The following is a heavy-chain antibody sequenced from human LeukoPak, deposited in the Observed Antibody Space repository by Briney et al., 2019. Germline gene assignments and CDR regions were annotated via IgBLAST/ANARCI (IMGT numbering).Heavy chain of an antibody. J-gene: IGHJ4*02. CDR1: GFTFSDYY. CDR2: ISSSSSYT. D-gene: IGHD3-9*01. CDR3: AGAILTGYYND. Sequence: KSGGSLRLSCAASGFTFSDYYMSWIRQAPGKGLEWVSYISSSSSYTNYADSVKGRFTISRDNAKNSLYLQMNSLRAEDTAVYYCAGAILTGYYNDWGRGTVVSVSS. V-gene: IGHV3-11*06.